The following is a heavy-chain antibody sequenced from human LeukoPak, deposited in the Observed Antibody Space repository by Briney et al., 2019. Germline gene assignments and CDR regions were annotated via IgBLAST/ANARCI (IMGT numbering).Heavy chain of an antibody. CDR3: TRVLRGYGGYYFDY. D-gene: IGHD4-23*01. V-gene: IGHV3-49*03. CDR2: IRSKAYGGTT. Sequence: GGSLRLSCTASGFTFGDYAMSWFRQAPGKGLGWVGFIRSKAYGGTTEYAASVKGRFTISRDDSKSIAYLQMNSLKTEDTAVYCCTRVLRGYGGYYFDYWGQGTLVTVSS. CDR1: GFTFGDYA. J-gene: IGHJ4*02.